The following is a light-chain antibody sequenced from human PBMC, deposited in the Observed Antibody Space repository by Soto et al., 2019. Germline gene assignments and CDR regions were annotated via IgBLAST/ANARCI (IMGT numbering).Light chain of an antibody. J-gene: IGKJ2*01. CDR2: AAS. CDR3: QQTNSFPYT. CDR1: QGISSW. Sequence: DIQMTQSPSSVSASVGDRVTVTCRASQGISSWLAWYQQKPGKAAKLLIYAASRLQSGAPSRFSGSGSGTDFTLTLSSLQPEDFATYFYQQTNSFPYTFGQGTKLEIK. V-gene: IGKV1-12*01.